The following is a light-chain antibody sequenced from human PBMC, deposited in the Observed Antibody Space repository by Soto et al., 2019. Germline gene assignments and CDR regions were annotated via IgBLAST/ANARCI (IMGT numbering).Light chain of an antibody. CDR3: QQYVTSPIT. J-gene: IGKJ5*01. V-gene: IGKV3-20*01. Sequence: EIVLTQSPGTLSLSPGERATLSCRASQSVSSNNLAWYQQKLGQAPRLLIYGASSRATGIPDRFSGGGSGTDFTLTVNRLEPEDFAVYYCQQYVTSPITFGQGTRLEIK. CDR2: GAS. CDR1: QSVSSNN.